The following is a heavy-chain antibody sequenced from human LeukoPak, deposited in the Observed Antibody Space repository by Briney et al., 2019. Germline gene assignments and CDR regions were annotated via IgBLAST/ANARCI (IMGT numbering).Heavy chain of an antibody. J-gene: IGHJ6*03. V-gene: IGHV4-34*01. CDR3: ARWGTALWVPGVSYYSMDV. CDR1: GGYFSGYY. D-gene: IGHD3-16*01. Sequence: PSETLSLTCAVYGGYFSGYYWSWIRQPPGKGLEWIGEINHSGSTNYNPSLKSRVTISVDTSKNQFSLKLRSVTAADTAVYYCARWGTALWVPGVSYYSMDVWGKGTTVTVSS. CDR2: INHSGST.